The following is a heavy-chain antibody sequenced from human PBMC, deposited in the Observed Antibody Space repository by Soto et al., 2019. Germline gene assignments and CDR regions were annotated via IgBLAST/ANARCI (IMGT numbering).Heavy chain of an antibody. CDR3: ARRWGEGRVDY. CDR1: GGSISSSNW. CDR2: IYHSGNT. V-gene: IGHV4-4*02. Sequence: QVRLQESGPGLVKHSGTLSLTCAVSGGSISSSNWWSWVRQPPGKGLEWIGDIYHSGNTNDTAALNRRVTMAVDKSRNQFSLKLSSVSAAYTAVFYCARRWGEGRVDYWGQGTLVTVSS. J-gene: IGHJ4*02. D-gene: IGHD3-10*01.